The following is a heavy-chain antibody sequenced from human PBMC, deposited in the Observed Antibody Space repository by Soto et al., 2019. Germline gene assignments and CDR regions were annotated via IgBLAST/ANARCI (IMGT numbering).Heavy chain of an antibody. J-gene: IGHJ3*01. CDR2: ISAYNGKR. D-gene: IGHD2-21*01. CDR1: GYDFTSYG. CDR3: ARGRIVASRHDAFEF. V-gene: IGHV1-18*01. Sequence: QGQLLQSGDEVKKPGASVRVSCRASGYDFTSYGISWVRQAPGQGLEWVAWISAYNGKRDTAQKFQGRVTMTLDTSTDTAHMELGDLTSADTAVYYCARGRIVASRHDAFEFWGQGTMVAVS.